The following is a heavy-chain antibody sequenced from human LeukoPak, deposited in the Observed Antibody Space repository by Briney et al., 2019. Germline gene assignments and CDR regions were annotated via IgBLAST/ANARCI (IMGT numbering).Heavy chain of an antibody. Sequence: SETLSLTCTVSGGSISSYYWSWIRQPPGKGLEWIGYIYYSGSTNYDPSLKSRVTISVDTSKNQFSLKLSSVTAADTAVYYCAIRGSYSGDYWGQGTLVTVSS. CDR2: IYYSGST. CDR1: GGSISSYY. CDR3: AIRGSYSGDY. J-gene: IGHJ4*02. D-gene: IGHD1-26*01. V-gene: IGHV4-59*08.